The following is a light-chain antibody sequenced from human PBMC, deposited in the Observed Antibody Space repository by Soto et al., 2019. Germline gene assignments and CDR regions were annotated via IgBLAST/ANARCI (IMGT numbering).Light chain of an antibody. CDR1: QSVGSN. J-gene: IGKJ1*01. V-gene: IGKV3-15*01. Sequence: EIEMTQSPATLSVSPGERATLSCRASQSVGSNLAWYQQKPGQAPRLLIYGASTRATGIPARFSGSGSGTEFTLTISSLQSEDLAIYFCQQYNNWPPDRTFGQGTKVEIK. CDR3: QQYNNWPPDRT. CDR2: GAS.